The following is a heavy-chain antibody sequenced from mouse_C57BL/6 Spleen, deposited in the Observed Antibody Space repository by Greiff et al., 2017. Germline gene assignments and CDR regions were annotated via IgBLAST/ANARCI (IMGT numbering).Heavy chain of an antibody. D-gene: IGHD1-1*01. Sequence: EVKVVESGAELVKPGASVKLSCTASGFNIKDYYMHWVKQRTEQGLEWIGRIDPDDGETNYAPKFQGKATITADTSSNTAYLQLSSLTSEDTAVYYCARSPITTGYYYAMDYWGQGTSVTVSS. CDR2: IDPDDGET. V-gene: IGHV14-2*01. CDR1: GFNIKDYY. J-gene: IGHJ4*01. CDR3: ARSPITTGYYYAMDY.